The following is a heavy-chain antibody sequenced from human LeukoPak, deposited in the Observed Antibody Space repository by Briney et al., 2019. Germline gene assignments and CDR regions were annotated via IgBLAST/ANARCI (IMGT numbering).Heavy chain of an antibody. Sequence: GGSLRLSCTASGFIFENYYMSWIRQAPGKGPQWVSYISKEDNTIYYADSVKGRFTVSRDNDRNSMYLQMNRLKDEDTAMYYCARVVAVVVTGIFDVWGQGTMVAVSS. CDR2: ISKEDNTI. D-gene: IGHD2-15*01. CDR3: ARVVAVVVTGIFDV. J-gene: IGHJ3*01. V-gene: IGHV3-11*04. CDR1: GFIFENYY.